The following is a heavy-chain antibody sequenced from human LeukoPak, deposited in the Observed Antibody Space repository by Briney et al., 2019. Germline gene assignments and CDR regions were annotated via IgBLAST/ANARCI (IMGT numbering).Heavy chain of an antibody. J-gene: IGHJ4*02. Sequence: GGSLRLSCAASGFTFSDYYMSWIRQVPGKGLEWVSYISGTSRTIYYADSVKGRFTISRDTAKSSLYLQMNSLRADDTAVYYCATDWPLDHWGQGTLVTVSS. V-gene: IGHV3-11*04. D-gene: IGHD3/OR15-3a*01. CDR3: ATDWPLDH. CDR2: ISGTSRTI. CDR1: GFTFSDYY.